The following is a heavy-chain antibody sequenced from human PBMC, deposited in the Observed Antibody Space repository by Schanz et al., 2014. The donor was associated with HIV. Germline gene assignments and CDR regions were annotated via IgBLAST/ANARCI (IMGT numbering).Heavy chain of an antibody. CDR3: ARSPDWAGTDAFDI. CDR1: GFTFSNFG. D-gene: IGHD6-19*01. V-gene: IGHV3-21*02. CDR2: INEGGDFR. Sequence: EVQLVESGGGLVKPGGSLRISCAASGFTFSNFGLNWVRQAPGKGLEWVSSINEGGDFRYYADSVRGRFTISRDNPKNTLYLQMNSLRAEDTAIYYCARSPDWAGTDAFDIWGQGTMVTVSS. J-gene: IGHJ3*02.